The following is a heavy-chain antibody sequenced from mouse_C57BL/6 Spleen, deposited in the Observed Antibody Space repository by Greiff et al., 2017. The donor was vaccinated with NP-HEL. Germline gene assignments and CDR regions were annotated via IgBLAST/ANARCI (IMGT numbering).Heavy chain of an antibody. CDR3: ARTDYGSSKVFAY. CDR1: GFTFSDYG. CDR2: ISSGSSTI. J-gene: IGHJ3*01. Sequence: DVQLVESGGGLVKPGGSLKLSCAASGFTFSDYGMHWVRQAPEKGLEWVAYISSGSSTIYYADTVKGRFTISRDNAKNTLFLQMTSLRSEDTAMYYCARTDYGSSKVFAYWGQGTLVTVSA. V-gene: IGHV5-17*01. D-gene: IGHD1-1*01.